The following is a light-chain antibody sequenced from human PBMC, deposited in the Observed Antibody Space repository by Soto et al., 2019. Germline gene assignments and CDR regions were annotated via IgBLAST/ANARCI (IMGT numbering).Light chain of an antibody. J-gene: IGKJ3*01. Sequence: DVQMTQSPSSLYASVGDRVAITCRASRGVGNSLAWYQQKPGKVPTLLIYGASTLESGVPSRFSGSGSGTFFTLIINSLQPDDVAAYYCQKYDSAPFIFGPGS. CDR1: RGVGNS. CDR2: GAS. V-gene: IGKV1-27*01. CDR3: QKYDSAPFI.